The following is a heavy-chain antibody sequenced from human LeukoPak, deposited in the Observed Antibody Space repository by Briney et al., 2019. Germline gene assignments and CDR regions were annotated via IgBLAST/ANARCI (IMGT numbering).Heavy chain of an antibody. CDR3: AKKSGDHFHFDF. J-gene: IGHJ4*02. CDR2: ISGTGGNT. D-gene: IGHD2-21*01. V-gene: IGHV3-23*01. CDR1: GFTLNSYA. Sequence: PGGSLRLSCAASGFTLNSYAMTWVRQAPGKGLEWVSSISGTGGNTDYADSVKGRFTISRDNSKSTLYLQMNSLRAEDTAVYHCAKKSGDHFHFDFWGQGTLVTVSS.